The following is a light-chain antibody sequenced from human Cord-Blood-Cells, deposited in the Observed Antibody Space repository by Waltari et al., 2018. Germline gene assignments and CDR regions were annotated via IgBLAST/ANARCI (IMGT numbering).Light chain of an antibody. V-gene: IGLV2-14*01. J-gene: IGLJ2*01. CDR3: SSYTSSSTVV. Sequence: QSALTQPASVSGSPGQSITISCTGTSSDVGGYNYVSWYQQHPGKAPKLMIYDVSNRPSRISNRFAGSKSRNRVSLTISGLQAEDEADYYCSSYTSSSTVVFGGGTKLTVL. CDR1: SSDVGGYNY. CDR2: DVS.